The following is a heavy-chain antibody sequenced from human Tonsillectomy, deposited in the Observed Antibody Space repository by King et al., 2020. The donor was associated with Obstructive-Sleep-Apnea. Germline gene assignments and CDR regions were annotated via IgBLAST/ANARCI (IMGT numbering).Heavy chain of an antibody. CDR3: AVDERYCSSTSGYAGGGYYGMDV. CDR2: IWYDGSNK. V-gene: IGHV3-33*01. Sequence: VQLVESGGGVVQPGRSLRLSCAAAGFTFSYYGMHWVRQAPGKGLEWVAVIWYDGSNKYYADSVKGRFTISRDNSKNKLFLQMNSLRAGATAVYYGAVDERYCSSTSGYAGGGYYGMDVWGQGTTGTVSS. D-gene: IGHD2-2*01. CDR1: GFTFSYYG. J-gene: IGHJ6*02.